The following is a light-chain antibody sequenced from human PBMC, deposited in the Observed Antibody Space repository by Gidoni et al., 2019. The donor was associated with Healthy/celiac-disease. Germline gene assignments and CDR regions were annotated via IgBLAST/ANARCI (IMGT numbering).Light chain of an antibody. V-gene: IGKV4-1*01. CDR2: WAS. J-gene: IGKJ3*01. Sequence: DIVMTQSPDSLAVSLGAGATINCKSSQSVLYSSNNKNYLAWYQQKPGQPPQLLIYWASTREAGVPDRFSGSGSGTDFTLTISILQAEDVAVYYCQQYYSTPAFGPGTKVDIK. CDR1: QSVLYSSNNKNY. CDR3: QQYYSTPA.